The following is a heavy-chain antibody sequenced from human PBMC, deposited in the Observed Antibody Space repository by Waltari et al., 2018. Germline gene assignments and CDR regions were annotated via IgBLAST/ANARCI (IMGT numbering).Heavy chain of an antibody. Sequence: EVQLVESGGGLVHPGRSLRLSCAASGFTFDDYAMHWVRQAPGKGLEGGAVINWNSDSIVYGDSVKGRFTISRDNARNSLYLQMKSLTTEDTAVYYCLKKNDEVYDRNGLVYDAFDVWGQGTMVTVST. J-gene: IGHJ3*01. V-gene: IGHV3-9*01. CDR2: INWNSDSI. CDR1: GFTFDDYA. CDR3: LKKNDEVYDRNGLVYDAFDV. D-gene: IGHD3-22*01.